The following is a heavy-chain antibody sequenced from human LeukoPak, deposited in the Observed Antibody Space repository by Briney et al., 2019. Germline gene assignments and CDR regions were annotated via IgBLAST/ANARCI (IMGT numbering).Heavy chain of an antibody. V-gene: IGHV3-74*01. Sequence: PGRSLTLSCPVSTLTFNNYWIHWVRQGAGSWRVWVERINTDESNSNYAGSVKRRFTISRDNAKNTQYLQINNQRAEDTAVYYCPRGRYSYSSMDWGQGTQVNVSS. CDR3: PRGRYSYSSMD. CDR2: INTDESNS. J-gene: IGHJ4*02. CDR1: TLTFNNYW. D-gene: IGHD6-6*01.